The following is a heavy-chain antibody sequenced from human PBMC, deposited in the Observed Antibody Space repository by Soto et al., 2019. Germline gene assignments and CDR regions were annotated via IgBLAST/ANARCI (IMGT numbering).Heavy chain of an antibody. CDR3: ARLGYSSSWYAFDI. Sequence: PGGSLRLSCAASGFTFSSYAMHWVRQAPGKGLEWVAVISYDGSNKYYADSVKGRFTISRDNSKNTLYLQMNSLRAEDTAVYYCARLGYSSSWYAFDIWGQGTMVTVSS. D-gene: IGHD6-13*01. V-gene: IGHV3-30-3*01. CDR1: GFTFSSYA. CDR2: ISYDGSNK. J-gene: IGHJ3*02.